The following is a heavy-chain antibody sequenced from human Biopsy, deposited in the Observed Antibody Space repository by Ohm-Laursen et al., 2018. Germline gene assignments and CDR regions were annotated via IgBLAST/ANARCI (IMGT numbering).Heavy chain of an antibody. Sequence: TLSLTCTVSGESMGAYYWTWIRQPPGKGLEWIASIYYSGTTNKNPSLKSRVTISVDTSKRQFYLELSSVTAADTAIYYCAKVRGGFLEWFDYWGQGALITVSS. CDR2: IYYSGTT. J-gene: IGHJ5*01. CDR1: GESMGAYY. D-gene: IGHD3-3*01. V-gene: IGHV4-59*01. CDR3: AKVRGGFLEWFDY.